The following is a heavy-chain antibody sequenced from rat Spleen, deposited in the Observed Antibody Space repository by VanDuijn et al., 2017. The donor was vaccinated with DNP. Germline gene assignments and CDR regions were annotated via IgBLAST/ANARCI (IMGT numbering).Heavy chain of an antibody. Sequence: EVQLVESGGGLVQPGRSLKLSCAASGFTFSNYGMHWIRQAPTKGLEWVASISPSGGSTYYRDSVKGRFTISRDNAKSTLYLQMESLRSEDTAIYYCSRGPNFGDYPDFFDYWGQGVMVTVSS. V-gene: IGHV5-19*01. CDR3: SRGPNFGDYPDFFDY. CDR1: GFTFSNYG. J-gene: IGHJ2*01. D-gene: IGHD1-11*01. CDR2: ISPSGGST.